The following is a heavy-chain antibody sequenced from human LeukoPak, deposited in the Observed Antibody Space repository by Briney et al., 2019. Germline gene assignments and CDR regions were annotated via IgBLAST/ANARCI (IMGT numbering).Heavy chain of an antibody. CDR2: IYYSGST. CDR3: ARHPEQWQGLDY. J-gene: IGHJ4*02. V-gene: IGHV4-59*08. Sequence: PSETLSLTCTVSGGSISSYYWSWIRQPPGKGLEWIGYIYYSGSTNYNPSLKSRVTISVDTSKNQSSLKLSSVTAADTAVYYCARHPEQWQGLDYWGQGTLVTVSS. D-gene: IGHD6-19*01. CDR1: GGSISSYY.